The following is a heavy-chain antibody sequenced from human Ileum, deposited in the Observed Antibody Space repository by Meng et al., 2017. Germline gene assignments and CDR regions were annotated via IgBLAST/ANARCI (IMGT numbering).Heavy chain of an antibody. Sequence: GGSLRLSCAASGLTFSSYEMSWVRQAPGKGLEWVSRIKSKRDGETTDYAAPVKGRFTIPRDDSENTVYLQMNSLKAEDTAVYYCTHGHLAGTFFDYWSQGIMVTVSS. CDR3: THGHLAGTFFDY. J-gene: IGHJ4*02. D-gene: IGHD1-1*01. CDR1: GLTFSSYE. CDR2: IKSKRDGETT. V-gene: IGHV3-15*01.